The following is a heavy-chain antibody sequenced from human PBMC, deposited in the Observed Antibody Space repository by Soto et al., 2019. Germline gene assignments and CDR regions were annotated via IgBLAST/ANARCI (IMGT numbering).Heavy chain of an antibody. Sequence: EASVKVSCKASGYTFTRYDINWLRQTTGQGLEWMGWMNPNSGNTGYAQKFQGRVTMTRNTSISTAYMELSSVTAADTAVYYCARDRIAAAPWFSSYGMDVWGQGTTVTVSS. J-gene: IGHJ6*02. V-gene: IGHV1-8*01. D-gene: IGHD6-13*01. CDR1: GYTFTRYD. CDR3: ARDRIAAAPWFSSYGMDV. CDR2: MNPNSGNT.